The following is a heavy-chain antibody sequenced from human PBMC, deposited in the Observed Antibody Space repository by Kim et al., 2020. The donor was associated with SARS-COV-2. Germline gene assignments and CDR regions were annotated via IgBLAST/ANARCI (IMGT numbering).Heavy chain of an antibody. Sequence: GGSLRLSCAASGFTFSSYAMSWVRQAPGKGLEWVSAISGSGGSTYYADSVKGRFTISRDNSKNTLYLQMNSLRAEDTAVYYCAKGRTTLYYDFWSGYYAFDIWGQGTMVTVSS. D-gene: IGHD3-3*01. CDR3: AKGRTTLYYDFWSGYYAFDI. J-gene: IGHJ3*02. CDR2: ISGSGGST. CDR1: GFTFSSYA. V-gene: IGHV3-23*01.